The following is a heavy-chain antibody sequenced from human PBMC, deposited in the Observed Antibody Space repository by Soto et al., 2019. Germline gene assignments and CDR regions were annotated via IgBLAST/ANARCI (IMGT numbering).Heavy chain of an antibody. CDR2: VYPTGAT. D-gene: IGHD1-26*01. Sequence: QVQLQESGPGLVEPSQTLSLVCSVSGDPLSYGGYYRRWVRQSPGTALEWIGFVYPTGATYYPPSLESRVTMAVDMSKKECSLKLTSVTAADTATYYCAREGHSSWEWLYTWGHGILVTVSS. CDR1: GDPLSYGGYY. CDR3: AREGHSSWEWLYT. J-gene: IGHJ5*01. V-gene: IGHV4-31*03.